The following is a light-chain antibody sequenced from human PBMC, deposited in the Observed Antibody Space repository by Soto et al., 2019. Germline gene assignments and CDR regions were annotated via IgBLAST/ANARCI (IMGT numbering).Light chain of an antibody. Sequence: QSVLTQPASVSGSPGQSITISCTGTSSDVGGYNYVSWYQQHPGKAPKLMIYEVSNRPSGVSNRFSGSKSGNTASLTISGLLAEDDADYYCSSYTSSSTLVVFGGGTKLTVL. CDR2: EVS. CDR1: SSDVGGYNY. CDR3: SSYTSSSTLVV. V-gene: IGLV2-14*01. J-gene: IGLJ2*01.